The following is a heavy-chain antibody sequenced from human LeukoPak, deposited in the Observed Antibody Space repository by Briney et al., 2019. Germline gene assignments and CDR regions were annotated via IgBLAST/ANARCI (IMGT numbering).Heavy chain of an antibody. J-gene: IGHJ3*02. Sequence: ASVKVSCKVSGYSFTSYGISWVRQAPGQGLEWMGWISAYNSNTNYAQKLQGRVTMTTDTSTSTAYMELRSLRSDDTAVYYCARDSEDIVGATGGDAFDIWGQGTMVTVSS. V-gene: IGHV1-18*01. CDR3: ARDSEDIVGATGGDAFDI. D-gene: IGHD1-26*01. CDR1: GYSFTSYG. CDR2: ISAYNSNT.